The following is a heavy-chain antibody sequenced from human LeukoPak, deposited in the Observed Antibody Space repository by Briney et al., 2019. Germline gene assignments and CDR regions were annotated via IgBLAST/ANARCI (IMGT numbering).Heavy chain of an antibody. CDR1: GGTFSSYA. D-gene: IGHD3-10*01. J-gene: IGHJ6*03. CDR3: ARAFGEFQRNYYYYMDV. CDR2: IIPIFGTA. Sequence: GASVKVSCKASGGTFSSYAISWVRQAPGQGLEWMGGIIPIFGTANYAQKFQGRVTITTDESTSTAYMELSSLRSEDTAVYYCARAFGEFQRNYYYYMDVWGKGTTVTVSS. V-gene: IGHV1-69*05.